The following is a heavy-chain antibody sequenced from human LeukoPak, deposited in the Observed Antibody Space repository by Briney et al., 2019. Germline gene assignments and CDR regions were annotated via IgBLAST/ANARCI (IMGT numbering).Heavy chain of an antibody. V-gene: IGHV4-61*02. CDR3: ARDPNYDFWAHDY. CDR2: IYTSGGT. CDR1: GGSIGSSSYY. Sequence: KPSETLSLTCTVSGGSIGSSSYYWSWIRQPAGKGLEWIGRIYTSGGTNYNPSLKSRVTISVDTSKNQFSLKLSSVTAADTAVYYCARDPNYDFWAHDYWGQGTLVTVSS. D-gene: IGHD3-3*01. J-gene: IGHJ4*02.